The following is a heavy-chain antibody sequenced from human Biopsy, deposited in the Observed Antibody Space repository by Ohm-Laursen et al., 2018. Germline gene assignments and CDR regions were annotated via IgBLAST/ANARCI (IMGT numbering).Heavy chain of an antibody. J-gene: IGHJ5*02. CDR2: MNPDSGNT. Sequence: ASVKVSCKASGFSFTGYYIHWVRQAPGQGLEWMGWMNPDSGNTGYAQNFQGRVTMTRNTSISTAYMELSSLRSEDTAVYFCARADPPLFYYGSGSSNWFDPWGQGTLVTVSS. CDR1: GFSFTGYY. V-gene: IGHV1-8*02. CDR3: ARADPPLFYYGSGSSNWFDP. D-gene: IGHD3-10*01.